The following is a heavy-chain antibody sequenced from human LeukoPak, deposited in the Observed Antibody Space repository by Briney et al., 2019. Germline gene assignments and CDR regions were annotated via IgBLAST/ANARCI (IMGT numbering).Heavy chain of an antibody. J-gene: IGHJ4*02. V-gene: IGHV3-23*01. CDR2: ISGSGGST. CDR3: AKEGVGALYYFDS. CDR1: GFIFSSYA. D-gene: IGHD1-26*01. Sequence: GESLRLSCAASGFIFSSYAMSWVRQASGRGLEWVAAISGSGGSTYYADSVKGRFTISRDNSKNTVYLQMNSLRSEDTAMYYCAKEGVGALYYFDSWGQGTLVTVSS.